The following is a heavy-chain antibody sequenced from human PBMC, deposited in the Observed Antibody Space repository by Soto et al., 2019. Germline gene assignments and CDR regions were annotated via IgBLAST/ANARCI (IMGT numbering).Heavy chain of an antibody. J-gene: IGHJ4*02. CDR1: GYSFTSYW. CDR2: IDPSDSYT. CDR3: ARHQAGAPHFDY. V-gene: IGHV5-10-1*01. D-gene: IGHD1-26*01. Sequence: PGESLKISCKGSGYSFTSYWISWVRQMPGKGLEWMGRIDPSDSYTNYSPSFQGHVTISADKSISTAYLQWSSLKASDTAMYYCARHQAGAPHFDYWGQGTLVTVSS.